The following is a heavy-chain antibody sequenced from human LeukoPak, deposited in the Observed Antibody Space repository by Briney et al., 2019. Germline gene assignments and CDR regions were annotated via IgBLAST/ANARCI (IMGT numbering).Heavy chain of an antibody. Sequence: KASETLSLTCAVYGGSFSGYYWSWIRQPPGKGLEWIGEINHSGSTNYNPSLKSRVTISVDTSKNQFSLSLSSVTAADTAVYYCARLGAWIQLSQGYLDLWGRGTLVTVSS. D-gene: IGHD5-18*01. CDR2: INHSGST. CDR1: GGSFSGYY. J-gene: IGHJ2*01. V-gene: IGHV4-34*01. CDR3: ARLGAWIQLSQGYLDL.